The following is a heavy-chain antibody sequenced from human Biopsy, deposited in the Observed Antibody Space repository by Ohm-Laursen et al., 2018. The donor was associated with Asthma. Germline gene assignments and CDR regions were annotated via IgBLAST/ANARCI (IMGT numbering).Heavy chain of an antibody. CDR3: ARWGIQGVRFWGMDV. CDR2: IIPIFGTA. D-gene: IGHD3-10*01. CDR1: GGTYSSYA. J-gene: IGHJ6*02. Sequence: GSSVKVSCKASGGTYSSYAINWVRQAPGQGLEWMGGIIPIFGTANYAQKFQGRVTVTADESTSTAYLELSSLRSEDTAVYYCARWGIQGVRFWGMDVWGQGTTVTVSS. V-gene: IGHV1-69*01.